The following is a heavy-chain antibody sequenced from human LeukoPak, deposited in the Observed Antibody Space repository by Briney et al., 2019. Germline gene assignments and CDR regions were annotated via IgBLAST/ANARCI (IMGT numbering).Heavy chain of an antibody. CDR2: IKTKSEGGTT. D-gene: IGHD5-24*01. Sequence: PGGSLRLSCVGSGFTFSNTWMNWVRRAPGKGLEWVGRIKTKSEGGTTHYAAHVKGRFTISRDDSKKTIFLQMNSLKIEDTAIHFCAADLDAYNTLDSWGQGALVTVSS. CDR1: GFTFSNTW. J-gene: IGHJ4*02. CDR3: AADLDAYNTLDS. V-gene: IGHV3-15*01.